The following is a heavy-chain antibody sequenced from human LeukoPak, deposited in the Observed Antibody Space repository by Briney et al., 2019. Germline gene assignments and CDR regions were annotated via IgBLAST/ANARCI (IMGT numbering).Heavy chain of an antibody. CDR2: TNTDGSST. J-gene: IGHJ4*02. Sequence: PGGSLRLSCEASGFTFSHYWMHWVRQAPGKGLVWVSRTNTDGSSTSYVDSVKGRFTISRDNAENTMYLQMNSLRAEDTAMYYCVPTDSSGLDWGQGTLVTVSS. CDR3: VPTDSSGLD. D-gene: IGHD3-22*01. CDR1: GFTFSHYW. V-gene: IGHV3-74*01.